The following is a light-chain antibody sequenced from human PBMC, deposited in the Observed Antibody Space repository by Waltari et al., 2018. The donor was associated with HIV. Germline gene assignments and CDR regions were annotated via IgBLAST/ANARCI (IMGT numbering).Light chain of an antibody. J-gene: IGKJ1*01. CDR1: QNVLTN. Sequence: MTQSPATLSVSPGERATLSCRASQNVLTNLAWYQQKPGQSPRLLIHGSSTRATGIPARFSGSGSGTEFTLTISSLQSEDFAVYYCQQYNNWPLAFGQGTKVEI. CDR3: QQYNNWPLA. CDR2: GSS. V-gene: IGKV3-15*01.